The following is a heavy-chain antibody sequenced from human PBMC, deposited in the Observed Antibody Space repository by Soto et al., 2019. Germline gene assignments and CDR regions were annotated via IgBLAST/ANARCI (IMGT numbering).Heavy chain of an antibody. D-gene: IGHD6-13*01. CDR3: ARRQISPPTRGAASARGGMDV. J-gene: IGHJ6*02. V-gene: IGHV3-33*01. Sequence: QVQLVESGGGVVQPGRSLRLSCAASGFNFNNYGMHWVRQAPGKGLEWVAVIWNDGNGYYYANSVKGRFTISRDNSKNTRYLQMRSLGAEDTAVYYCARRQISPPTRGAASARGGMDVWGQGTTVTVSS. CDR1: GFNFNNYG. CDR2: IWNDGNGY.